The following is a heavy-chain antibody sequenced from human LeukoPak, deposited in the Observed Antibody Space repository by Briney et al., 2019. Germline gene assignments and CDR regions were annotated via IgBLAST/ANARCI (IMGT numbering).Heavy chain of an antibody. CDR1: GYSISSGYY. D-gene: IGHD3-9*01. CDR2: IYHSGRT. V-gene: IGHV4-38-2*02. CDR3: AREATADILTGYYTSPHFDY. J-gene: IGHJ4*02. Sequence: SETLSLTCTVSGYSISSGYYWGWIRQPPGKGLEWIGSIYHSGRTFYNPSLKSRVTISVDTSKNQFSLKLSSVTAADTAVYYCAREATADILTGYYTSPHFDYWGQGTLVTVSS.